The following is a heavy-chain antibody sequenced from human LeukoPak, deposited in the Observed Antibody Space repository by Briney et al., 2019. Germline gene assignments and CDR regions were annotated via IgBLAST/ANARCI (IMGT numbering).Heavy chain of an antibody. J-gene: IGHJ4*02. CDR2: ISTDGIYK. V-gene: IGHV3-74*03. CDR1: DFTFATYW. D-gene: IGHD2-21*02. Sequence: GGSLRLSCAGSDFTFATYWMHWVRQSPGKGLVWVSRISTDGIYKTYADSVKGRFTISRDNARNTLFLQMDSLRAEDTAVYYCVRGTSRENGYGGDDPYWGQGTLVIVSP. CDR3: VRGTSRENGYGGDDPY.